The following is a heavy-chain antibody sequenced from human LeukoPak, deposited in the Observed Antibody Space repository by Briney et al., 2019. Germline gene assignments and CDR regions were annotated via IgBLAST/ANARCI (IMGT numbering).Heavy chain of an antibody. Sequence: ASVKVSCKASGYTFTSYGISWVRQAPGQGREWMGWISAYNGNTNYAQKLQGRVTMTTDTSTSTAYMELRSLRPDDTAVYYCARPRYGDYAMDVWGQPTTVTHCS. D-gene: IGHD4-17*01. V-gene: IGHV1-18*01. CDR2: ISAYNGNT. CDR1: GYTFTSYG. J-gene: IGHJ6*01. CDR3: ARPRYGDYAMDV.